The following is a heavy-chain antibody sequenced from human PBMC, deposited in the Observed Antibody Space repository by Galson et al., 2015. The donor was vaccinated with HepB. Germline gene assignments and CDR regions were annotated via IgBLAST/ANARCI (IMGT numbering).Heavy chain of an antibody. CDR2: ISAYNGNT. Sequence: SVKVSCKASGYTFTSYGISWVRQAPGQGLEWMGWISAYNGNTNYAQKLQGRVTMTTDTSTSTAYMELRSLRSDDTAVYYCARDSRRTDYDFWSGYYAYYYYGMDVWGQGTTVTVSS. V-gene: IGHV1-18*04. J-gene: IGHJ6*02. D-gene: IGHD3-3*01. CDR3: ARDSRRTDYDFWSGYYAYYYYGMDV. CDR1: GYTFTSYG.